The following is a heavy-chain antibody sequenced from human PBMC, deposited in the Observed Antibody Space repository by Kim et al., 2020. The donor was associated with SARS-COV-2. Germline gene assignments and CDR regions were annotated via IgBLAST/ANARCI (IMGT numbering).Heavy chain of an antibody. CDR2: TSTYGGST. CDR3: ARRGVPNPFDY. J-gene: IGHJ4*02. CDR1: GFIFNNFA. D-gene: IGHD2-8*01. Sequence: GGSLRLSCAASGFIFNNFAMTWVRQAPGKGLEWLTSTYGGSTYYADSVKGRFTVSRDNFKNTVYLQMNSLRVEDTAVYYCARRGVPNPFDYWGQGTLVTV. V-gene: IGHV3-23*01.